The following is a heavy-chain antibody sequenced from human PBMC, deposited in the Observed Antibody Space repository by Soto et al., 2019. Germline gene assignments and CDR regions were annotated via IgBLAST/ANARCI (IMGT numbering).Heavy chain of an antibody. CDR3: ARDYLGYDSSGYYYGDAFDI. J-gene: IGHJ3*02. Sequence: EVQLVESGGGLVQPGGSLRLSCAASGFTFSSYWMSWVRQAPGKGLEWVANIKQDGSEKYYVDSVKGRFTISRDNAKNSLYLQMNSMRAEDTDVYYCARDYLGYDSSGYYYGDAFDIWGQGTMVTVSS. V-gene: IGHV3-7*01. CDR1: GFTFSSYW. CDR2: IKQDGSEK. D-gene: IGHD3-22*01.